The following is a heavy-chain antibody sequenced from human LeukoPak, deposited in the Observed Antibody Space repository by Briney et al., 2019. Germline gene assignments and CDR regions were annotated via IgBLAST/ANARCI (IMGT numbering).Heavy chain of an antibody. Sequence: GGSLRLSCAASGFTFSDFYMSWLRQAPGQGLEWVSYISSSGTTMYYADSVKGRFTSSRDNARNSLYLEMNSLRAEDTAVYYCGRDGSGSPDYWGQGTLVTVSS. V-gene: IGHV3-11*01. CDR1: GFTFSDFY. CDR3: GRDGSGSPDY. D-gene: IGHD3-10*01. CDR2: ISSSGTTM. J-gene: IGHJ4*02.